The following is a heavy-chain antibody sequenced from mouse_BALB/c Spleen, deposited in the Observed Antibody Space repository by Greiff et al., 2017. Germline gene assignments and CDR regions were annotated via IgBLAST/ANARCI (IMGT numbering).Heavy chain of an antibody. Sequence: VQLQQSGPELVKPGASVKMSCKASGYTFTSYVMHWVKQKPGQGLEWIGYINPYNDGTKYNEKFKGKATLTSDKSSSTAYMELSSLTSEDSAVYDCARQFGLRGYAMDYGGQGTSVTVSS. V-gene: IGHV1-14*01. CDR3: ARQFGLRGYAMDY. CDR2: INPYNDGT. J-gene: IGHJ4*01. D-gene: IGHD3-1*01. CDR1: GYTFTSYV.